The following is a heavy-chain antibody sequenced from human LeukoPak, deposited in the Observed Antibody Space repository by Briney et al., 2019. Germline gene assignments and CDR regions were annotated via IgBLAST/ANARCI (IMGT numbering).Heavy chain of an antibody. V-gene: IGHV1-69*13. Sequence: SVKVSCKASGGTFSSYAISWVRQAPGQGLEWMGGIIPIFGTANYAQKFQGRVTITADESTSTAYMELSSLRSEDTAVYYCAGERVVMSTGAPPYYYYYYMDVWGKGTTVTVSS. CDR1: GGTFSSYA. J-gene: IGHJ6*03. CDR2: IIPIFGTA. D-gene: IGHD3-3*01. CDR3: AGERVVMSTGAPPYYYYYYMDV.